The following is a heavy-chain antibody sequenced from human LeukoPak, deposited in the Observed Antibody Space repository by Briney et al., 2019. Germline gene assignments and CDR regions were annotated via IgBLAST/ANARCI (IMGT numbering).Heavy chain of an antibody. D-gene: IGHD3-10*01. CDR1: GGSISSSSYY. CDR3: ARYSGSFFDY. J-gene: IGHJ4*02. Sequence: PSETLSLTCTVSGGSISSSSYYWGWIRQPPGKGLEWIGSIYYSGSTYYNPSLKSRVTISVDTSKNQFSLKLDSVTAADTAVYYCARYSGSFFDYWGQGTLVTVSS. V-gene: IGHV4-39*01. CDR2: IYYSGST.